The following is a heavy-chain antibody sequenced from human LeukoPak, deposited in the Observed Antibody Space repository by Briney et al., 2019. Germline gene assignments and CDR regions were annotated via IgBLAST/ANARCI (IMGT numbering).Heavy chain of an antibody. Sequence: GGSLRLSCAASGFTSSDYYMSWIRQAPGKGLEWISYISGSGSSTYFADSVKGRFTISRDNAKNSLSLQMNSLRAEDTAVYYCARGTGFFDPWGQGTLVTVSS. V-gene: IGHV3-11*04. CDR1: GFTSSDYY. D-gene: IGHD1-1*01. J-gene: IGHJ5*02. CDR2: ISGSGSST. CDR3: ARGTGFFDP.